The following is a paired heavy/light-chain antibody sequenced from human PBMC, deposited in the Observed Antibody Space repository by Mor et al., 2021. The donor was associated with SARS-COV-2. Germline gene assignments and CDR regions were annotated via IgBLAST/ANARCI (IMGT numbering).Light chain of an antibody. V-gene: IGKV4-1*01. CDR3: QHYFNNPFT. CDR2: WAS. J-gene: IGKJ4*01. CDR1: QSVLYSSNNENY. Sequence: DIVMTQSPDSLAVSLGERATINCKSSQSVLYSSNNENYLAWYQQKPGQPPKLLIYWASTRESGVPDRFSGSGSGTDFALTITSLQAEDVAVYYCQHYFNNPFTFGGGTKVEIK.
Heavy chain of an antibody. CDR3: ARVGRDPNYGPNSYFDY. CDR2: INHSGSS. CDR1: GGSLIDYY. V-gene: IGHV4-34*02. D-gene: IGHD3-16*01. Sequence: QVQLQQWGAGLLKPSETLSLTCAVYGGSLIDYYWSWIRQPPGKGLEWIGEINHSGSSNYNPSLKSRVTISVDTSKNQFSLKVNSMTAADTAVYYCARVGRDPNYGPNSYFDYWGQGILVTVSS. J-gene: IGHJ4*02.